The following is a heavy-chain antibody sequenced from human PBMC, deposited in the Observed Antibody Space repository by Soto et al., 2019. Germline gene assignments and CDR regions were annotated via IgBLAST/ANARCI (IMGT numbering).Heavy chain of an antibody. CDR2: IYHSGST. CDR3: ARAGRGYCSGGSCYSGLHGMGV. V-gene: IGHV4-4*02. J-gene: IGHJ6*02. CDR1: GGSISSSNW. Sequence: QVQLQESGPGLVKPSGTLSLTCAVSGGSISSSNWWSWVRQPPGKGLEWIGEIYHSGSTNYNPSLKGRVTVSGDKSKNQFSLRRSSVTAADTAVYYCARAGRGYCSGGSCYSGLHGMGVWGQGTTVTVSS. D-gene: IGHD2-15*01.